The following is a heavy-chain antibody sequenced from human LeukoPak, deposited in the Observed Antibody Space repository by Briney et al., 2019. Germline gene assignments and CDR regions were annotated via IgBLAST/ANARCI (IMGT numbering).Heavy chain of an antibody. CDR3: ASKSGYYPFLSEAFPIDT. CDR1: GYTFTGYA. Sequence: ASVKVSCKASGYTFTGYAMNWVRQAPGQGLEWMGWINTNTGNATYAQDFSGRFVFTMDTSISTAYLQISRLTADDTAVYYCASKSGYYPFLSEAFPIDTWGQGTLVTVSS. CDR2: INTNTGNA. D-gene: IGHD3-3*01. V-gene: IGHV7-4-1*02. J-gene: IGHJ5*02.